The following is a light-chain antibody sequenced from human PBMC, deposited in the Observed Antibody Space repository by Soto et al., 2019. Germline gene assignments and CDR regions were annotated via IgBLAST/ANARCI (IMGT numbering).Light chain of an antibody. Sequence: DIQMTQSPSSLSASVGDRVTITCRASQTMSNFLHWYQQKQGQAPKVLIYAISNLKSGVTSRFSGSGSGTEFTRTISSLQPEYFATNYFQQRYSTPYTFGQGTKVEIK. V-gene: IGKV1-39*01. CDR1: QTMSNF. CDR2: AIS. J-gene: IGKJ2*01. CDR3: QQRYSTPYT.